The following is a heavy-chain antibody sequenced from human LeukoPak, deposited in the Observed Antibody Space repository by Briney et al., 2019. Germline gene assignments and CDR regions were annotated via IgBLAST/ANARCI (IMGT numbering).Heavy chain of an antibody. V-gene: IGHV3-21*01. CDR2: ISSGSTYM. Sequence: GGSLRLSCAASGFTFTSYGMNRVRQAPGKGLEWVSSISSGSTYMYYADSVKGRFTISRDNAKNSVYLQMNSLRVEDTAVYYCAREPGPAAPPVDYWGQGTLVTVSS. CDR1: GFTFTSYG. D-gene: IGHD2-2*01. CDR3: AREPGPAAPPVDY. J-gene: IGHJ4*02.